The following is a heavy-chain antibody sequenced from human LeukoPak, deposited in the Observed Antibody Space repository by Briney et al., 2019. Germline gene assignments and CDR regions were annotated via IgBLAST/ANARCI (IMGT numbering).Heavy chain of an antibody. CDR3: ARGRRPYSSSWYWFDP. CDR1: GDSISVYY. J-gene: IGHJ5*02. D-gene: IGHD6-13*01. Sequence: SDTLSLTCTVSGDSISVYYWSWIRQPAGKGLEWIVRIYTSGSTNYNPSLKSRVTMSVDTSKNQFSLKLSSVTAADTAVYYCARGRRPYSSSWYWFDPWGQGTLVTVSS. V-gene: IGHV4-4*07. CDR2: IYTSGST.